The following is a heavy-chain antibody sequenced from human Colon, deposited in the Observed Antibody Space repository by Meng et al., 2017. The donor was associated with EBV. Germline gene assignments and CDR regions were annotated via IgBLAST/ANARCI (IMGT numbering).Heavy chain of an antibody. Sequence: QLPLTESGPVWLKPSETRSLTCAVSGGSISRFYWWTCVRQSPGKGLEWIGEIYHSGSTNYNPSLKSRVTISVDKSKNQFSLKLTSVTAADTAVYYCARGGYYSFDYWGQRTLVTVSS. V-gene: IGHV4-4*02. CDR1: GGSISRFYW. CDR3: ARGGYYSFDY. CDR2: IYHSGST. J-gene: IGHJ4*02. D-gene: IGHD5-18*01.